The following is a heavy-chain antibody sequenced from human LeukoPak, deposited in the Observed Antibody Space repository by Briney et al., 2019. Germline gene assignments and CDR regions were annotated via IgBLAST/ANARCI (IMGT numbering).Heavy chain of an antibody. CDR1: GFTFSDYY. Sequence: TGGSLRLSCAASGFTFSDYYMSWIRQAPGKGLEWVSYISSSGSTIYYADSVEGRFTISRDNAKNSLYLQMNSLRAEDTAVYYCARDQFPSYYYYGMDVWGQGTTVTVSS. CDR2: ISSSGSTI. J-gene: IGHJ6*02. D-gene: IGHD2-21*01. CDR3: ARDQFPSYYYYGMDV. V-gene: IGHV3-11*01.